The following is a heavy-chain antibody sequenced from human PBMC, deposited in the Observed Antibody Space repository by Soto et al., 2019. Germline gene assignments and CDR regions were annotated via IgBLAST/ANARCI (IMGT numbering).Heavy chain of an antibody. Sequence: GGSLRLSCAASGFTFSSYDMHWVRQATGKGLEWVSAIGTAGDTYYPGSVKGRFTISRENAKNSLYLQMNSLRAGDTAVYYCARNSGYSYGSTYYYYGMDVWGQGTTVTVSS. CDR3: ARNSGYSYGSTYYYYGMDV. J-gene: IGHJ6*02. CDR1: GFTFSSYD. V-gene: IGHV3-13*01. CDR2: IGTAGDT. D-gene: IGHD5-18*01.